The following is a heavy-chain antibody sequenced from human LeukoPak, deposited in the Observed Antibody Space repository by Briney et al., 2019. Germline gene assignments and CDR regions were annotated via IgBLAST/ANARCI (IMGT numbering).Heavy chain of an antibody. V-gene: IGHV4-39*07. CDR3: ARWGGPSAYYFDY. D-gene: IGHD3-16*01. CDR2: IYYSGST. CDR1: GGSISSGDYY. Sequence: SETLSLTCTVSGGSISSGDYYWGWIRQPPGKGLEWIGSIYYSGSTYYNPSLKSRVTISVDTSKNQFSLKLSSVTAADTAVYYCARWGGPSAYYFDYWGQGTLVTVSS. J-gene: IGHJ4*02.